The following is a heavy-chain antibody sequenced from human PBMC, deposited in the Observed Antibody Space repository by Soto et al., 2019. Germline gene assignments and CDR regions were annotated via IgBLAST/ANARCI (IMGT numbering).Heavy chain of an antibody. CDR1: GFTFSSYG. Sequence: QVQLVESGGGVVQPGRSLRLSCAASGFTFSSYGMHWVRQAPGKGLEWVAVISYDGSNKYYADSVKGRFTISRDNSKNXLXPQMNSLRAEDTAVYYCAKDQLSSSSRPKSRQPLDYWGQGTLVTVSS. V-gene: IGHV3-30*18. CDR3: AKDQLSSSSRPKSRQPLDY. J-gene: IGHJ4*02. CDR2: ISYDGSNK. D-gene: IGHD6-13*01.